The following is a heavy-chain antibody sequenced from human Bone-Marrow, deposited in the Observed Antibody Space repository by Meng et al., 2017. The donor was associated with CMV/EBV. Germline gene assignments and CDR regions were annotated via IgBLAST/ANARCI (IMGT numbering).Heavy chain of an antibody. CDR1: GDTFTSYA. D-gene: IGHD3-10*01. CDR3: AREVRGAMVGGERIHYYYGMDV. V-gene: IGHV1-18*01. J-gene: IGHJ6*02. CDR2: FSAYNGNT. Sequence: ASVKVSCKASGDTFTSYAISWVRQAPGQGLEWMGWFSAYNGNTNYAQKLQGRVTITTDTSTSTAYMDLRSLRSDDTAVYYCAREVRGAMVGGERIHYYYGMDVWGQGTTVTVSS.